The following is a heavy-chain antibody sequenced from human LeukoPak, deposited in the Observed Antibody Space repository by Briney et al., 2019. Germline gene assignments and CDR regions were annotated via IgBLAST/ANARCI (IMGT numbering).Heavy chain of an antibody. J-gene: IGHJ5*02. Sequence: ASVKVSCKASGYTFTSYYMHWVRQAPGQGLEWMGIINPSGGSTSYAQKFQGRVTMTRDTSTSTVYMELSSLRSEDTAVYYCARDGSSITIFGVPYNWFDPWGQGTLVTVSS. CDR3: ARDGSSITIFGVPYNWFDP. CDR2: INPSGGST. V-gene: IGHV1-46*01. D-gene: IGHD3-3*01. CDR1: GYTFTSYY.